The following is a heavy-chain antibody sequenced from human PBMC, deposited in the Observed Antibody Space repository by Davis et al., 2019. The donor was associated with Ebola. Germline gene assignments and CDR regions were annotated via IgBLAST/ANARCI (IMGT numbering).Heavy chain of an antibody. Sequence: GESLKISCAASGFTFSDYYMTWIRQAPGKGLEWVSCISGVSTYTNYADSVKGRFTISRDISKNTLYLQMSRLRAEDTAVYYCVRDQRTSSSDSGAYFDSWGQGTLVTVSS. D-gene: IGHD2-15*01. CDR3: VRDQRTSSSDSGAYFDS. V-gene: IGHV3-11*05. J-gene: IGHJ4*02. CDR2: ISGVSTYT. CDR1: GFTFSDYY.